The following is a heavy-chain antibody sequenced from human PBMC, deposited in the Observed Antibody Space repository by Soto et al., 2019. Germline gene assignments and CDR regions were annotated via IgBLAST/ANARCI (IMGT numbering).Heavy chain of an antibody. CDR1: GFTFSSYA. J-gene: IGHJ4*02. Sequence: QVQLVESGGGVVQPGRSLRLSCAASGFTFSSYAMHWVRQAPGKGLEWVTVISYDGSNKYYADSVKGRFTVSRDNSTNTLYLQMNSLRAEDAAEYYCARDSWSFDYWGQGTLVTVSS. V-gene: IGHV3-30*01. CDR2: ISYDGSNK. CDR3: ARDSWSFDY. D-gene: IGHD2-15*01.